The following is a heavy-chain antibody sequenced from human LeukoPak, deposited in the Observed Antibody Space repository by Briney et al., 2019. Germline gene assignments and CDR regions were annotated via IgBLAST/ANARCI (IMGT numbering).Heavy chain of an antibody. D-gene: IGHD2-2*02. V-gene: IGHV4-39*01. CDR1: GGSISSSSYY. J-gene: IGHJ5*02. CDR3: ARQDCSSTSCYTGWFDP. Sequence: SETLSLTCNVSGGSISSSSYYWGWIRQPPGQGLEWIGNIYYSGTTSYNPSLKSRVTIPVDTSKNQFSLKLSSVTAAGTAVYYCARQDCSSTSCYTGWFDPWGQGTLVTVSS. CDR2: IYYSGTT.